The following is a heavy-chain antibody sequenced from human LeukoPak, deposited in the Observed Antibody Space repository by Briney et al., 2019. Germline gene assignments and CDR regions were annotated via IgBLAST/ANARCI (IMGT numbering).Heavy chain of an antibody. J-gene: IGHJ4*02. CDR3: ARGTSYDFWSGYPDTPRFDY. D-gene: IGHD3-3*01. Sequence: GGSLRLSCAASGFTFSSYSMNWARQAPGKGLEWVSSISSSTSYIYYADSVKGRFTISRDNTRNSLYLQMNSLRAEDSAVYYCARGTSYDFWSGYPDTPRFDYWGQGTLVTVSS. V-gene: IGHV3-21*01. CDR2: ISSSTSYI. CDR1: GFTFSSYS.